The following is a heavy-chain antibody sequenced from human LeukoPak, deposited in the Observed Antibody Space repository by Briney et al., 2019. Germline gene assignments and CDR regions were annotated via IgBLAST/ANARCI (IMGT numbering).Heavy chain of an antibody. CDR1: GFTFSHYG. D-gene: IGHD4-11*01. CDR2: IWNDGSNK. J-gene: IGHJ4*02. V-gene: IGHV3-33*06. CDR3: AKDAQRGFDYSNSLDY. Sequence: PGRSLRLSCAASGFTFSHYGMHWVRQAPGRGLEGVAVIWNDGSNKYYADSVKGRFTISRDNSKNTLYLQMNSLRAEDTAVYYCAKDAQRGFDYSNSLDYWGQGTLVTVSS.